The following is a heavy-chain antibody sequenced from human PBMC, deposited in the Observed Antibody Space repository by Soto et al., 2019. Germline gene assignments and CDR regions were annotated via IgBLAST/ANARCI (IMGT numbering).Heavy chain of an antibody. J-gene: IGHJ4*02. CDR2: IYSGGYT. D-gene: IGHD3-10*01. Sequence: EVQLVESGGGLIQPGGSLRLSCAVSGFTVSNNYMSWVRQAPGKGLEGVSVIYSGGYTAYGDSVKGRFTISRDNSKNTLDLQKKTLGPADPAVYYWAPHPGGGGYWGQGTLVTVSS. CDR1: GFTVSNNY. CDR3: APHPGGGGY. V-gene: IGHV3-53*01.